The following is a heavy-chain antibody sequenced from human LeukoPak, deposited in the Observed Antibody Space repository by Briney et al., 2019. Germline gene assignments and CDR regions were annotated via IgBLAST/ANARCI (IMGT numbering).Heavy chain of an antibody. CDR2: IYPGDSDT. CDR1: GYSFTGYW. V-gene: IGHV5-51*01. CDR3: ARRLYYYDSSGYYLDY. D-gene: IGHD3-22*01. J-gene: IGHJ4*02. Sequence: GESLKISCKGSGYSFTGYWIAWVRQMPGKGLEWMGIIYPGDSDTRYSPSFQGQVTISVDKSISTAYLQWSSLKASDTAMYYCARRLYYYDSSGYYLDYWGQGTLVTVSS.